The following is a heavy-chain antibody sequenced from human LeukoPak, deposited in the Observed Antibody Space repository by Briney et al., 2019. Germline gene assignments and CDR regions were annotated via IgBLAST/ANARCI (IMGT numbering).Heavy chain of an antibody. V-gene: IGHV3-21*01. CDR1: GFSFSSYT. Sequence: PGGALRLSCAASGFSFSSYTMNWVRQAPGKGLEWVLSIRSSSSYIYYADSLKGRFTISRDNAKNSLYLQMNSLRAEDTAVYYCARDPQGYSSSWFDYWGQGTLVTVSS. J-gene: IGHJ4*02. D-gene: IGHD6-13*01. CDR2: IRSSSSYI. CDR3: ARDPQGYSSSWFDY.